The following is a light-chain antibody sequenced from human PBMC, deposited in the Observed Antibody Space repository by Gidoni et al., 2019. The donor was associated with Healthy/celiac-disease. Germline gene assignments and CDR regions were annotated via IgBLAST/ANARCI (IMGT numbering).Light chain of an antibody. CDR2: SNI. Sequence: QSVLPQPPSASGTPEQRVTISCSGSSSNLGSSTVNWYQQLPGTAPKLIIYSNIQRPSGVPDRCSGSKSGTSASMAISGLQSEDEADYYCAAWDDRLNGWVFGGGTKLTVL. CDR3: AAWDDRLNGWV. V-gene: IGLV1-44*01. CDR1: SSNLGSST. J-gene: IGLJ3*02.